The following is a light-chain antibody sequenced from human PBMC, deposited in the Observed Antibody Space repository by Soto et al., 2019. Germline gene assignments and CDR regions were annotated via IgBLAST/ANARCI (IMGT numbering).Light chain of an antibody. CDR1: SSDVGGYDY. V-gene: IGLV2-14*01. J-gene: IGLJ2*01. Sequence: QSVLTQPASVSGSPGQSITISCTGTSSDVGGYDYVSWYQQHPGKAPKLMIYEVSNRPSGVSNRFSGSKSGNTASLTISGLQAEDEADYYCSSYTSISTPYVLFGGGTKLTVL. CDR2: EVS. CDR3: SSYTSISTPYVL.